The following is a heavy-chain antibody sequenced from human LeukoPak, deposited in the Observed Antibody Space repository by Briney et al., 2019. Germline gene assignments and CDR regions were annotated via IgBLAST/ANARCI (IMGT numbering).Heavy chain of an antibody. CDR1: GFTFSTYA. V-gene: IGHV3-23*01. D-gene: IGHD4-17*01. J-gene: IGHJ3*02. CDR2: IRGGGGSA. CDR3: ARDPNGDYIGAFDM. Sequence: GGSLRLSCTASGFTFSTYAMMWVRQAPGTGPEWVSAIRGGGGSAFYADSVKGRFTISRDNSKYTLFLQMNRLRAEDTAVYYCARDPNGDYIGAFDMWGPGTMVTVSS.